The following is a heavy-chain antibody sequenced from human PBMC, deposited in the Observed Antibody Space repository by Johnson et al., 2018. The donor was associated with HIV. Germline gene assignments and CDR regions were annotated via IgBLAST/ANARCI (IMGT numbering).Heavy chain of an antibody. CDR3: AKDMYYDSSGLETNAFDI. CDR2: ISGSGGSIT. D-gene: IGHD3-22*01. V-gene: IGHV3-23*04. J-gene: IGHJ3*02. Sequence: VKLVESGGGLVQPGGSLRLSCAASGFTFSDYYMSWIRQAPGKGLEWVSLISGSGGSITDCAESVKSRFSISRDNSKNTLYLQMNSLRAEDTALYYCAKDMYYDSSGLETNAFDIWGQGTMVTVSS. CDR1: GFTFSDYY.